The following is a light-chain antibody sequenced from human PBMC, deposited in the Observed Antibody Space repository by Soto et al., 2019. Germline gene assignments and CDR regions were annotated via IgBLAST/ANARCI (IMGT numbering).Light chain of an antibody. Sequence: QSALTQPASVSGSPGQSITIFCTGTSSDIGVYNYVSWYQQHPGKAPKLVICEVSNRPSGVSSRFSGSKSGNTASLTISGLRAEDEADYYCTSFTTTNIWVFGGGTQLTVL. J-gene: IGLJ3*02. CDR3: TSFTTTNIWV. CDR2: EVS. CDR1: SSDIGVYNY. V-gene: IGLV2-14*01.